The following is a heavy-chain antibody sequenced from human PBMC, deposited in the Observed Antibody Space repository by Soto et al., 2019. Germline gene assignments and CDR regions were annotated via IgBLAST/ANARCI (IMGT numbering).Heavy chain of an antibody. D-gene: IGHD2-15*01. V-gene: IGHV3-66*01. J-gene: IGHJ3*02. Sequence: GGSLRLSCAASGFTVSSNYMSWVRQAPGKGLEWVSVIYSGGSTYYADSVKGRFTISRDNSKNTLYLQMNSLRAEDTAVYYCARDRGGLVVAATDAFDIWGQGTMVTVSS. CDR1: GFTVSSNY. CDR2: IYSGGST. CDR3: ARDRGGLVVAATDAFDI.